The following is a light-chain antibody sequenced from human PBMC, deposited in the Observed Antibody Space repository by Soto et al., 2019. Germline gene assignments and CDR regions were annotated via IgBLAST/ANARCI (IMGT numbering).Light chain of an antibody. Sequence: DIQVTQSPSSLSASVGDRVTITCRASQTVKTNLNWYHQQPGKAPKLLIYAASSLQRGVPSRFSASGSGSDFTLTITSLQREDFGTYYCQLSYISLRTFTFGPGTKVDIK. J-gene: IGKJ3*01. CDR2: AAS. V-gene: IGKV1-39*01. CDR1: QTVKTN. CDR3: QLSYISLRTFT.